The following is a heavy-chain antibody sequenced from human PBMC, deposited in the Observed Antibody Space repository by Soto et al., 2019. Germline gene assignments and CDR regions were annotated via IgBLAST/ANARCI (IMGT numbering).Heavy chain of an antibody. V-gene: IGHV4-31*03. Sequence: SETLSLTCTVSGGSVSSGNYFWSWIRQHPGKGLEWIGYISYSGTTDYNASLRGRVIISVDTSKNQFSLKLSSVTAADTAVYYCARWGDCSGGSCYLGLDYWGQGTLVTVSS. J-gene: IGHJ4*02. CDR3: ARWGDCSGGSCYLGLDY. D-gene: IGHD2-15*01. CDR2: ISYSGTT. CDR1: GGSVSSGNYF.